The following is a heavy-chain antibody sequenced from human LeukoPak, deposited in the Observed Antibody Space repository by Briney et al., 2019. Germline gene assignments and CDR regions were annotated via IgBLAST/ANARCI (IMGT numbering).Heavy chain of an antibody. CDR1: GFTFSNYW. D-gene: IGHD2-15*01. J-gene: IGHJ5*02. V-gene: IGHV3-7*01. Sequence: GGSLRLSCAASGFTFSNYWMSWVRQAPGKGLEWVANIKQDGSEKYYVDSVKGRFTISRDNAKNSLYLQMNSLRAEDTAVYYCATITYCSGGSCPENWFDPWGQGTLVTVSS. CDR2: IKQDGSEK. CDR3: ATITYCSGGSCPENWFDP.